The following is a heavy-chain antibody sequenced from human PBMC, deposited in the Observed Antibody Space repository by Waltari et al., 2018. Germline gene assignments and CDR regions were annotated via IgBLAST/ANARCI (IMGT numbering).Heavy chain of an antibody. V-gene: IGHV3-30*04. CDR1: GFTFSIYV. J-gene: IGHJ6*03. Sequence: QAQLVESGGGVVQPGRSLRLSWAASGFTFSIYVMHWVRQAPGKGLEWVAVITYDGRNQFYADFVKGRFTISRDNSKNTLYLQINSLRAEDAAVYYCAGSHSREYYYMDVWGKGTTVTVSS. CDR2: ITYDGRNQ. CDR3: AGSHSREYYYMDV. D-gene: IGHD6-13*01.